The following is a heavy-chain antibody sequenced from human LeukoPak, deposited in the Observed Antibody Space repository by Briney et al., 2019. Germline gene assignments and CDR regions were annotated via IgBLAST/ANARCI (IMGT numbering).Heavy chain of an antibody. CDR2: IKQDGTKE. Sequence: PGGSLRLSCAASGFIFSDYWMSWVRQAPGKGLEWVANIKQDGTKENYVGSVKGRFTISRDNAKNSLYLQMNSLRTDDTAVYYCAKDPPFGGYWGQGTLVTVSS. CDR1: GFIFSDYW. CDR3: AKDPPFGGY. J-gene: IGHJ4*02. D-gene: IGHD3-16*01. V-gene: IGHV3-7*03.